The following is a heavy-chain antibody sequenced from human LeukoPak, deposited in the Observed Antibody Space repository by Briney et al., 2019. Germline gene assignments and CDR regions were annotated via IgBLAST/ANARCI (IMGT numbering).Heavy chain of an antibody. CDR3: ARGPEVGATDY. V-gene: IGHV3-30-3*01. CDR1: GFTFSSYA. J-gene: IGHJ4*02. D-gene: IGHD1-26*01. Sequence: GGSLRLSCAASGFTFSSYAMHWVRQAPGKGLEWVAVISYDGSNKYYADSVKGRFTISRDNSKNTLYLQMNSLRAEDTAVYYCARGPEVGATDYWGQGTLVTVSS. CDR2: ISYDGSNK.